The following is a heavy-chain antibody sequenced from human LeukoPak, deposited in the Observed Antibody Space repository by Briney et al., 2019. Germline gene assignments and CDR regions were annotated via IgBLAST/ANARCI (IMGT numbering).Heavy chain of an antibody. Sequence: PGGSLGLSCAASGFTFTDAWVTWVRQAPGKGLEWVGRIESNSDGGATEYAAPVKGRFTISRDDSKATLYLQMNSLKAEDTAVYYCTTFWTGHYVVDYWGQGTLVTVSS. D-gene: IGHD3-3*01. J-gene: IGHJ4*02. CDR3: TTFWTGHYVVDY. V-gene: IGHV3-15*04. CDR1: GFTFTDAW. CDR2: IESNSDGGAT.